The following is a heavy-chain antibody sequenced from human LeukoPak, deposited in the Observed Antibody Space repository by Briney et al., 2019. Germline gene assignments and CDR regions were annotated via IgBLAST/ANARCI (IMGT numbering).Heavy chain of an antibody. CDR1: GGTFSSYA. D-gene: IGHD3-3*01. J-gene: IGHJ4*02. CDR3: VGNYDFWSGYTI. V-gene: IGHV1-69*06. Sequence: GSSVKVSCKASGGTFSSYAISWVRHAPGQGLEWMGGIIPIFGTANYAQKFQGRVTIAADKSTSTAYMELSSLRSEDTAVYYCVGNYDFWSGYTIWGQGTLVTVSS. CDR2: IIPIFGTA.